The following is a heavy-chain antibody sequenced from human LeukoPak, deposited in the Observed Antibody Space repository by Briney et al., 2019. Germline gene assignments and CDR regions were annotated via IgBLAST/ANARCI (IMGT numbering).Heavy chain of an antibody. J-gene: IGHJ3*02. CDR3: AKGLGVGATRFRAFDI. D-gene: IGHD1-26*01. Sequence: GASLRLSCAASGFTFSSYGMHWVRQAPGKGLEWVAVISYGGSNKYYADSVKGRFTISRDNSKNTLYLQMNSLRAEDTAVYYCAKGLGVGATRFRAFDIWGQGTMVTVSS. CDR1: GFTFSSYG. CDR2: ISYGGSNK. V-gene: IGHV3-30*18.